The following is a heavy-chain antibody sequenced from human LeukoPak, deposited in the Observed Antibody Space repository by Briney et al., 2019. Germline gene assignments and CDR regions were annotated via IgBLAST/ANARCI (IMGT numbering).Heavy chain of an antibody. CDR3: ARLPGRSSWYFDY. J-gene: IGHJ4*02. Sequence: SETLSLTCTVSGGSISSSSYYWGWIRQPPGKGLEWIGSIYYSGSTYYNPSLKSRVTISVDTSKNQFSLKLSSVTAADTAVYYCARLPGRSSWYFDYWGQGTLVTVSS. CDR1: GGSISSSSYY. D-gene: IGHD6-13*01. CDR2: IYYSGST. V-gene: IGHV4-39*01.